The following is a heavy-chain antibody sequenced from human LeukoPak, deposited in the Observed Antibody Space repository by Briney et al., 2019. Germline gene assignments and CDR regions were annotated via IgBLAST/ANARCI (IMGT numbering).Heavy chain of an antibody. CDR1: GFTFDDYA. V-gene: IGHV3-9*01. CDR2: ISWNSGSI. CDR3: ARDKDLV. J-gene: IGHJ6*02. Sequence: GRSLRLSCAASGFTFDDYAMHWVRQAPGKGLEWVSGISWNSGSIGYADSVKGRFTISRDNAKNSLYLQMNSLRAEDTAVYYCARDKDLVWGQGTTVTVSS.